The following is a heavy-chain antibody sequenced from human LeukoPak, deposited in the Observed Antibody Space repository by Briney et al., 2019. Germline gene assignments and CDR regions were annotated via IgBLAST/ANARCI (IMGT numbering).Heavy chain of an antibody. J-gene: IGHJ6*03. V-gene: IGHV3-7*01. Sequence: GGSLRLSCAASGFTFSSYWMSWVRQAPGKGLEWVAHIKRDGSEKYYVDSVKGRFTISRDNAKNSLYLQMNSLRAEDTAVYYCASDWSDYGDYRKYMDVWGKGTTVTVSS. CDR1: GFTFSSYW. CDR2: IKRDGSEK. CDR3: ASDWSDYGDYRKYMDV. D-gene: IGHD4-17*01.